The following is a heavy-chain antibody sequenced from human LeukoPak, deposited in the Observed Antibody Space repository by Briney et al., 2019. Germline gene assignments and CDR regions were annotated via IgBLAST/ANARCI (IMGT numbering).Heavy chain of an antibody. V-gene: IGHV3-23*01. CDR2: ISGSGGST. CDR1: GFTFSIYA. J-gene: IGHJ4*02. Sequence: GGSLRLSCAASGFTFSIYAMSWVRQAPGKGLEWVSAISGSGGSTYYADSVKGRFTISRDNSKNTLYLQMNSPRAEDTAVYYCAKSVGATGENDYWGQGTLVTVSS. D-gene: IGHD1-26*01. CDR3: AKSVGATGENDY.